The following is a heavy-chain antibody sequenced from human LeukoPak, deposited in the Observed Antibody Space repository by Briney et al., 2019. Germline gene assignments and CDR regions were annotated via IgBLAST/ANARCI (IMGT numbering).Heavy chain of an antibody. J-gene: IGHJ4*02. CDR3: ARDSGDSGYDPILTFDY. V-gene: IGHV1-18*01. D-gene: IGHD5-12*01. CDR2: ISAYNGNT. Sequence: ASVKVSCKASGYTFTSYGISWVRQAPGQGLEWMGWISAYNGNTNYAQKLQGRVTMTTDTSTSTAYMELSRLRSDDTAVYYCARDSGDSGYDPILTFDYWGQGTLVTVSS. CDR1: GYTFTSYG.